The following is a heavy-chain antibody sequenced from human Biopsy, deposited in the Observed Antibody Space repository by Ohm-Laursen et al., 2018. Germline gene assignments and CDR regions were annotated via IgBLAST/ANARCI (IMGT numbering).Heavy chain of an antibody. J-gene: IGHJ4*02. CDR1: GGSFNDYS. V-gene: IGHV4-34*01. CDR3: AKQWSYYESFTQHYRGDFDY. Sequence: SETLSLTCAVSGGSFNDYSWTWIRRSPGKGLGWIGEIKQSGDTKYNPSLKSRVTISADTSKNQLSLTLSSLTAADTAVYFCAKQWSYYESFTQHYRGDFDYWGQGTLVIVSS. D-gene: IGHD3-16*01. CDR2: IKQSGDT.